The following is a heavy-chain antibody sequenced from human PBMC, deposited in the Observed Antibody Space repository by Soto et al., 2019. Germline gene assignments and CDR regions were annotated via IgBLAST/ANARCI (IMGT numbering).Heavy chain of an antibody. CDR1: GFTFSSYA. D-gene: IGHD6-19*01. Sequence: EVQLLESGGGLVQPGGSLRLSCAASGFTFSSYAMSWVRQAPGKGLEWVSAISGSGGSTYYADSVKGRFTISRDNSKNTLYLQMNSLRAEYTAVYYCAKDHPANLPYTSIAVAGALYYYYYGMDVWGQGTTVTVSS. CDR3: AKDHPANLPYTSIAVAGALYYYYYGMDV. V-gene: IGHV3-23*01. J-gene: IGHJ6*02. CDR2: ISGSGGST.